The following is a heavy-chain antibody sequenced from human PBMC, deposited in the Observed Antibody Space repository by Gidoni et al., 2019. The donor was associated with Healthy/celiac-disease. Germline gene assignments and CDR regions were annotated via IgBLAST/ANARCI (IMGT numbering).Heavy chain of an antibody. CDR1: GFTFSSYA. CDR3: AKDPNMITFGGVIVP. CDR2: ISGSSGST. Sequence: EVQLLESGGGLVQPGGSLRLSCAASGFTFSSYAMSWVRQDPGKGLEWVSAISGSSGSTYYADSVKGRFTISRDNSKNTLYLQMNSLRAEDTAVYYCAKDPNMITFGGVIVPWGQGTLVTVSS. D-gene: IGHD3-16*02. V-gene: IGHV3-23*01. J-gene: IGHJ5*02.